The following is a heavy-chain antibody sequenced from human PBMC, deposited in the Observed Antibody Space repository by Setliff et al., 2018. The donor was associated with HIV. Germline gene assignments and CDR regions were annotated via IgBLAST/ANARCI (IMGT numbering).Heavy chain of an antibody. V-gene: IGHV4-39*01. D-gene: IGHD5-12*01. CDR2: IYYSGNT. J-gene: IGHJ4*02. CDR3: ARYSGYDPSFDY. CDR1: GGSISSSSYY. Sequence: PSETLSLTCTVSGGSISSSSYYWGWIRQPPGKGLEWIGSIYYSGNTYYNPSLKSRVTISVDTSKNQFSLKLSSVTAADTAVYYCARYSGYDPSFDYWGQGTLVTVSS.